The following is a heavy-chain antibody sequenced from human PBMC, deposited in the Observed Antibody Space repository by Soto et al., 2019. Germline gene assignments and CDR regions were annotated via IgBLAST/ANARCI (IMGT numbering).Heavy chain of an antibody. J-gene: IGHJ4*02. D-gene: IGHD4-17*01. CDR1: GFTFSSYA. V-gene: IGHV3-30-3*01. CDR2: ISYDGSNK. CDR3: ARPLTPTVTTPLLY. Sequence: QVQLVESGGGVVQPGRSLRLSCAASGFTFSSYAMHWVRQAPGKGLEWVAVISYDGSNKYYADSVKGRFTISRDNSKNTLYLQMHSLRAEDTAVYYCARPLTPTVTTPLLYWGQGTLVTVSS.